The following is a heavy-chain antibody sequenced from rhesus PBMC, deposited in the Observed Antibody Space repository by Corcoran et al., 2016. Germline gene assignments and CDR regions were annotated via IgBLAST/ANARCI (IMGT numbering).Heavy chain of an antibody. CDR2: ISGSGTNT. D-gene: IGHD1-1*01. Sequence: QVQLQESGPGVVTPSETLSLTCAVSGGSISNSYWWTWIRQPTGKGLEWIGYISGSGTNTNYNPSLKIRVTMSKDTANTQFSWKLNSVTAADPAVYYCARDLGTWGQGVLVTVSS. CDR3: ARDLGT. J-gene: IGHJ4*01. V-gene: IGHV4S10*01. CDR1: GGSISNSYW.